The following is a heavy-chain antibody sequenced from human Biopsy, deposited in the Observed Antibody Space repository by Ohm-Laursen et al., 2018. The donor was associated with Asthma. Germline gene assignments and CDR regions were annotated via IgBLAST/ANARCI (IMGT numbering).Heavy chain of an antibody. V-gene: IGHV4-31*03. J-gene: IGHJ4*02. CDR1: GDSISSGTYY. CDR3: ASGQYYSDSRDLLDY. D-gene: IGHD3-22*01. Sequence: TLSLTCTVSGDSISSGTYYWSWIRQHPGKGLEWIGYIYYSVSTYYNPSLKSRVTISVDTSKNQFSLKLNSVTAADTAVYYCASGQYYSDSRDLLDYWGQGTLVTVSS. CDR2: IYYSVST.